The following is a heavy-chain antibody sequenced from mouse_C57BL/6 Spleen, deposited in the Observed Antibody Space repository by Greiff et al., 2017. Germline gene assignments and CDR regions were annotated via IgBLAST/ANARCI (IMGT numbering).Heavy chain of an antibody. CDR2: ISYDGSN. CDR3: ARDQGWDYGRWYFDV. D-gene: IGHD1-1*01. Sequence: EVQLQESGPGLVKPSQSLSLTCSVTGYSITSGYYWNWIRQFPGNKLEWMGYISYDGSNNYNPSLKNRISITRDTSKSQFFLKLNSVTTEDTATYYCARDQGWDYGRWYFDVWGTGTTVTVSS. CDR1: GYSITSGYY. J-gene: IGHJ1*03. V-gene: IGHV3-6*01.